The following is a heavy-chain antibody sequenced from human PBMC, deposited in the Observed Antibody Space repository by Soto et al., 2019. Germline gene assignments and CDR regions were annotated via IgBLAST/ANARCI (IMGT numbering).Heavy chain of an antibody. Sequence: QVQLQESGPGLVKPSETLSLTCTVSGGSISSYYWSWIRQPPGKGLEWIGYIYYSGSTNYNPSLKSRFIISVHTSKNQFSLKLSSVTAADTAVYYCARVVQLWTHWYFDLWGRGTLVTVSS. J-gene: IGHJ2*01. V-gene: IGHV4-59*01. D-gene: IGHD5-18*01. CDR3: ARVVQLWTHWYFDL. CDR1: GGSISSYY. CDR2: IYYSGST.